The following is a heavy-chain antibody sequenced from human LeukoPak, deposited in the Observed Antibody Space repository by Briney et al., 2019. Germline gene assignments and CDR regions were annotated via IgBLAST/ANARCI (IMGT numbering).Heavy chain of an antibody. CDR1: GFTFSSLW. D-gene: IGHD5-12*01. Sequence: GGSLRLSCAASGFTFSSLWMNWVRQAPGKGLKWVAIIKKDGSEKYYADSAKGRFTISRDNAKNSLYLQMNSLRAEDTGVYYCVGGFGWLPDYWGQGTLVTVSS. CDR3: VGGFGWLPDY. CDR2: IKKDGSEK. J-gene: IGHJ4*02. V-gene: IGHV3-7*04.